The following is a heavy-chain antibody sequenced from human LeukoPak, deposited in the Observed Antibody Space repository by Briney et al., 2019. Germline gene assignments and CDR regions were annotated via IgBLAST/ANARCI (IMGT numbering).Heavy chain of an antibody. CDR1: GFTFSSYG. Sequence: PGGSLRLSCAASGFTFSSYGMHWVRQAPGKGLEWVAVISYDGSNKYYADSVKGRFTISRDDSKNTLYLQMNSLRAEDTAVYYCAKDGLAAALDYWSQGTLVTVSS. CDR2: ISYDGSNK. J-gene: IGHJ4*02. D-gene: IGHD6-13*01. CDR3: AKDGLAAALDY. V-gene: IGHV3-30*18.